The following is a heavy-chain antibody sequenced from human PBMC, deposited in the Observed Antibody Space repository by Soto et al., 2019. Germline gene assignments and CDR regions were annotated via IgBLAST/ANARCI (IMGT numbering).Heavy chain of an antibody. V-gene: IGHV3-49*04. CDR3: SRGSFGYYGP. Sequence: GVSLRLSRNGSGFRFSEHAMTWVRQAPGKGLEWVGFIRNTPYGGTTDYAASVRGRFTISRDDSESIAYLQMNSLKTKDSGVYYCSRGSFGYYGPWGPGTLVTSPQ. CDR2: IRNTPYGGTT. CDR1: GFRFSEHA. J-gene: IGHJ5*02. D-gene: IGHD2-2*03.